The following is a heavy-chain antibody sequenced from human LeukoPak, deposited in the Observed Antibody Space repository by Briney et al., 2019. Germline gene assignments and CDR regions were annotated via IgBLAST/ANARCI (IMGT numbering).Heavy chain of an antibody. CDR1: GGSISSNSYY. V-gene: IGHV4-39*07. CDR3: ARDIVVVPAGTHWFDP. J-gene: IGHJ5*02. Sequence: SETLSLTCTVSGGSISSNSYYWAWIRQPPGKGLEWIGSIYYSGSTYYNPSLKSRVTISVDTSKNQFSLKLSSVTAADTAVYYCARDIVVVPAGTHWFDPWGQGTLVTVSS. CDR2: IYYSGST. D-gene: IGHD2-2*01.